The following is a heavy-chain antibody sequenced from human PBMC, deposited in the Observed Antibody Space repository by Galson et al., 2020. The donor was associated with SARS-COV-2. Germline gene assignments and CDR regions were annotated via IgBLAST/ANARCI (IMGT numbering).Heavy chain of an antibody. D-gene: IGHD3-3*01. V-gene: IGHV4-39*01. CDR2: IYYSGST. Sequence: SETLSLTCTVSGGSISSSSYYWGWIRQPPGKGLEWIGSIYYSGSTYYNPSLKSRVTISVDTSKNQFSLKLSSVTAADTDVYYCASWGLRSPSNAFDIWGQGTMVTVSS. CDR3: ASWGLRSPSNAFDI. CDR1: GGSISSSSYY. J-gene: IGHJ3*02.